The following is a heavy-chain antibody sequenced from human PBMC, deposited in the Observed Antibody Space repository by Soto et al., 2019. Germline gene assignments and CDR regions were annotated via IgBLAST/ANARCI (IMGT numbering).Heavy chain of an antibody. CDR3: ASPTSGYSTFDH. CDR1: GESISSGTYY. J-gene: IGHJ5*02. D-gene: IGHD3-22*01. CDR2: IHYSGRT. V-gene: IGHV4-31*01. Sequence: QVQLQESGPGLVKPSQTLSLTCTVSGESISSGTYYWSWIRQHPGKGLEWIGYIHYSGRTYYNPSLKSLLTISGYTSKNQFSLKLSSVTAADTALSYSASPTSGYSTFDHWGQRYLVTVSS.